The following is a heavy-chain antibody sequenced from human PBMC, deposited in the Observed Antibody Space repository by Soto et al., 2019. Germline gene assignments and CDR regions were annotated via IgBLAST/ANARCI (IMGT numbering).Heavy chain of an antibody. CDR3: ARDMGGCSAGSCRHNWFDP. V-gene: IGHV1-69*13. CDR1: GGTFNSYA. CDR2: IIPLYGTV. Sequence: SVKVSCKAPGGTFNSYAISWVRQAPGQGLEWMGGIIPLYGTVNYAQKFQDRVTITADDSTSTAYMELSRLRSDDTAVYYCARDMGGCSAGSCRHNWFDPWGQGTLVTVSS. D-gene: IGHD2-15*01. J-gene: IGHJ5*02.